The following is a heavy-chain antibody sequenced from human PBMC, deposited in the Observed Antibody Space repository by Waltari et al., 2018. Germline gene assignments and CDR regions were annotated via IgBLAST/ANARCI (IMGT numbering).Heavy chain of an antibody. CDR3: AGKGITMVQGVIPYYYYGMDV. J-gene: IGHJ6*02. CDR2: ISRSSSYI. Sequence: EVQLVESGGGLVKPGGSLRLSCAASGFTFSSYSMNWVRQAPGKGLEWVSSISRSSSYIYYADSVKGRFTISRDNAKNSLYLQMNSLRAEDTAVYYCAGKGITMVQGVIPYYYYGMDVWGQGTTVTVSS. V-gene: IGHV3-21*01. D-gene: IGHD3-10*01. CDR1: GFTFSSYS.